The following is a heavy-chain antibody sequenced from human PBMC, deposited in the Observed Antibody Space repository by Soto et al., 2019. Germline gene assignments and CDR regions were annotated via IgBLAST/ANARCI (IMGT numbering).Heavy chain of an antibody. D-gene: IGHD3-10*02. J-gene: IGHJ6*02. Sequence: GGSLRLSCAASGFTFSSYSMNWVRQAPGKGLEWVSYISSSSSTIYYADSVKGRFTISRDNAKNSLYLQMNSLRAEDTAVYYCARGVVFGEEGLYYYYYGMDVWGQGTTVTVSS. CDR3: ARGVVFGEEGLYYYYYGMDV. CDR1: GFTFSSYS. V-gene: IGHV3-48*01. CDR2: ISSSSSTI.